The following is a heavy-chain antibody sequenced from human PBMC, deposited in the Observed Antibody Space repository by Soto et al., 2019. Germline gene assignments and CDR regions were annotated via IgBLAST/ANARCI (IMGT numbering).Heavy chain of an antibody. CDR2: IYHSGST. J-gene: IGHJ3*02. V-gene: IGHV4-4*02. D-gene: IGHD6-19*01. Sequence: QVQLQESGPGLVKPSGTLSLTCAVSSGSISSSNWWRWVRQPPGKGLVWIGEIYHSGSTNYNPSLKGGVTISVDKSKIQVSLRLSSVTAAVTAVYYCARVSVADRRGAFDIWGQGTMVTVSS. CDR1: SGSISSSNW. CDR3: ARVSVADRRGAFDI.